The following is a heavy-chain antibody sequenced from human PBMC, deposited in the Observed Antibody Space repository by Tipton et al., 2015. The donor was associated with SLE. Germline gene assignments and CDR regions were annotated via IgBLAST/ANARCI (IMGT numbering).Heavy chain of an antibody. J-gene: IGHJ4*02. V-gene: IGHV4-39*01. CDR2: IYYSGST. CDR3: ARWIQLWSFDY. CDR1: GGSISSSSYY. D-gene: IGHD5-18*01. Sequence: LRLSCTVSGGSISSSSYYWGWIRQPPGKGLEWIGSIYYSGSTYYNPSLKSRVTISVDTSKNQFSLKLSSVTAADTAVYYCARWIQLWSFDYWGQGTLLTVSS.